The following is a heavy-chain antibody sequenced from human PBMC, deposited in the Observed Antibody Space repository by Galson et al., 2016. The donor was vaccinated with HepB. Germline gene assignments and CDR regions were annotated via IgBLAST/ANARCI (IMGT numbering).Heavy chain of an antibody. CDR3: VKDLSHGAPEAAC. CDR1: GFTFSYTD. D-gene: IGHD2-15*01. CDR2: INYNGHST. Sequence: SLRLSCAATGFTFSYTDMHWVRYPPGKGLEYVSAINYNGHSTYYADSVKGRFTVSRDNSKNTVYLQMSSLRPEDTAVYFCVKDLSHGAPEAACWGQGTLVTVSS. J-gene: IGHJ4*02. V-gene: IGHV3-64D*06.